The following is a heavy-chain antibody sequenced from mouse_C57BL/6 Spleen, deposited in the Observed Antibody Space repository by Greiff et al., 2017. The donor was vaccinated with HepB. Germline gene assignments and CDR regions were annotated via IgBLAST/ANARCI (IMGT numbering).Heavy chain of an antibody. V-gene: IGHV5-12*01. CDR2: ISNGGGST. CDR3: ARHAIARGYAMDY. Sequence: EVKLVESGGGLVQPGGSLKLSCAASGFTFSDYYMYWVRQTPEKRLEWVAYISNGGGSTYYPDTVKGRFTISRDNAKNTLYLQMSRLKSEDTAMYYCARHAIARGYAMDYWGQGTSVTVSS. J-gene: IGHJ4*01. CDR1: GFTFSDYY.